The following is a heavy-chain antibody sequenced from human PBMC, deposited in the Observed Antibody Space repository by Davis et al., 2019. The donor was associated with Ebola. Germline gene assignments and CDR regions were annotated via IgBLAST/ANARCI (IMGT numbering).Heavy chain of an antibody. CDR1: GFTFSSYG. Sequence: GESLKISCAASGFTFSSYGMHWVRQAPGKGLEWVTVISYDGNNKYYADSVKGRFTISRDNSKNTLYLQIDSLRADDTAVYYCARDSYGMDVWGKGTTVTVSS. CDR2: ISYDGNNK. J-gene: IGHJ6*04. V-gene: IGHV3-30*03. CDR3: ARDSYGMDV.